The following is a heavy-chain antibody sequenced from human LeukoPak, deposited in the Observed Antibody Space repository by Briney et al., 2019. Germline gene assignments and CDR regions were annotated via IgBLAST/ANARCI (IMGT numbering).Heavy chain of an antibody. J-gene: IGHJ4*02. V-gene: IGHV4-59*01. CDR2: IYYSGST. D-gene: IGHD2-21*01. CDR3: ARVAYTTDYYFDY. CDR1: GGSISSYY. Sequence: SETLSLTCTVSGGSISSYYWSWIRQPPGKGLEWIGYIYYSGSTNYKPSLKSRVTISVDTSKNQFSLKLTSVTAADTAVYYCARVAYTTDYYFDYWGQGTLVTVSS.